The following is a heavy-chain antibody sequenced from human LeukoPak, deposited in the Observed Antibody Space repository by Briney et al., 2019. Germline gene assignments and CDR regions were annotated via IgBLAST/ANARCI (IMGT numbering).Heavy chain of an antibody. CDR1: GFTFSSYG. CDR3: ARTNGYYDL. J-gene: IGHJ2*01. Sequence: PGGSLRLSCAASGFTFSSYGMSWVRQAPGKGLEWVSSISGSGGTTFYADSVKGRFTISRDNSKNTLYLQMNSLSAEDTAVYYCARTNGYYDLWGRGTLVTVSS. D-gene: IGHD1/OR15-1a*01. CDR2: ISGSGGTT. V-gene: IGHV3-23*01.